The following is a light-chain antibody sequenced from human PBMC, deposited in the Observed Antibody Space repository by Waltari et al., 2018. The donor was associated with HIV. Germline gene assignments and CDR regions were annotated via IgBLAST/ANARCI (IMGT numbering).Light chain of an antibody. V-gene: IGKV3-20*01. CDR3: KKYYDPWT. CDR1: QHVRSRD. CDR2: DAA. J-gene: IGKJ1*01. Sequence: ILLTQSPGSLSSSPGDRATLSCRASQHVRSRDLAWYQQKPGKAARLLIYDAARRATDIPDRFTGGGSETDYTLTSRRQEPEDFAVYEWKKYYDPWTFGQGTKVEMK.